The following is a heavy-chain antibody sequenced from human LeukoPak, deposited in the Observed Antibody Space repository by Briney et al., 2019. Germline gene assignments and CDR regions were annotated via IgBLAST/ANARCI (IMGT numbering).Heavy chain of an antibody. CDR1: GFTFDDYA. Sequence: GGSLRLSCAASGFTFDDYAMHWVRQAPGKGLEWVSGISWNSGSIGYADSVKGRFTISRDNAKNSLYLQMNSLRAEDTALYYCAKDRAVAASYYYYGMDVWGQGTTVTVSS. J-gene: IGHJ6*02. CDR3: AKDRAVAASYYYYGMDV. V-gene: IGHV3-9*01. CDR2: ISWNSGSI. D-gene: IGHD6-19*01.